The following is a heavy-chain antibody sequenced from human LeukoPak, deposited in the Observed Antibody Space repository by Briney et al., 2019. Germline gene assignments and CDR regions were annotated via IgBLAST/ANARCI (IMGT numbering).Heavy chain of an antibody. CDR3: AKHAGIQLWKYYFDY. D-gene: IGHD5-18*01. CDR1: GFTFSSYA. CDR2: ISGSGGST. Sequence: GGSLRLSCAASGFTFSSYAMSWVRQAPGKGLEWVSAISGSGGSTYYADSVKGRFTISRDNSKNTLYLQMSSLRAEDTAVYYCAKHAGIQLWKYYFDYWGQGTLVTVSS. V-gene: IGHV3-23*01. J-gene: IGHJ4*02.